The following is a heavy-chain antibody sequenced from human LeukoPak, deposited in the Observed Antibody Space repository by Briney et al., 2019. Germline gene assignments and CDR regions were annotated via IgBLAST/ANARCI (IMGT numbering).Heavy chain of an antibody. J-gene: IGHJ4*02. Sequence: SETLSLTCTVSGGSIRSNYWSWIRQPPGKGLEWIGYIYYTGSTNYNPSLKSRVTISVDTSKNQFSLRLSSVTAADTAVYYSATWRTAKTGFDYWGQGTLVTVSS. D-gene: IGHD1-1*01. CDR2: IYYTGST. V-gene: IGHV4-59*08. CDR1: GGSIRSNY. CDR3: ATWRTAKTGFDY.